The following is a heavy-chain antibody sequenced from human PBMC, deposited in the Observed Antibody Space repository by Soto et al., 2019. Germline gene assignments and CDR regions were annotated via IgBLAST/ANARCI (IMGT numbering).Heavy chain of an antibody. Sequence: GPTLVTPQETLTLSSAYPRGAPSTRGEGVGGIRRPPGKALGCLALIYWDDEKHYSPSLKSRLTITKDTSKNQVVLTMTNMDPVDTATYYCAHRHRGSGSYYKGWFDPWGQ. J-gene: IGHJ5*02. D-gene: IGHD3-10*01. V-gene: IGHV2-5*02. CDR2: IYWDDEK. CDR1: RGAPSTRGEG. CDR3: AHRHRGSGSYYKGWFDP.